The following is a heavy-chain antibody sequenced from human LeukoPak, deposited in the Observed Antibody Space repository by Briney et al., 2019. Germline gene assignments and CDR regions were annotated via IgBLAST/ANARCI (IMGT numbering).Heavy chain of an antibody. D-gene: IGHD6-6*01. V-gene: IGHV4-34*01. CDR2: VHHSGST. CDR1: GGSFSGYY. Sequence: SETLSLTCAVYGGSFSGYYWSWIRQPPGKGLEWIGEVHHSGSTNYNPSLKSRVTISVDTSKNQFSLKLSSVTAADTAVYYCARPYSFSSRDSAFDIWGQGTMVIVSS. J-gene: IGHJ3*02. CDR3: ARPYSFSSRDSAFDI.